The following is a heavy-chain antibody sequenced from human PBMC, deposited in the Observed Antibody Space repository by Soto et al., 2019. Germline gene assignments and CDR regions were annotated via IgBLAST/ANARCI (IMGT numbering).Heavy chain of an antibody. CDR2: IYYSGST. D-gene: IGHD3-3*01. J-gene: IGHJ4*02. CDR3: TTDTLRLRFLEWHPFDY. CDR1: GGSISSYY. Sequence: SETLSLTCTVSGGSISSYYWSWIRQPPGKGLEWIGYIYYSGSTNYNPSLKSRVTISVDTSKNQFSLKLSSVTAADTAVYYCTTDTLRLRFLEWHPFDYWGQGTLVTVSS. V-gene: IGHV4-59*01.